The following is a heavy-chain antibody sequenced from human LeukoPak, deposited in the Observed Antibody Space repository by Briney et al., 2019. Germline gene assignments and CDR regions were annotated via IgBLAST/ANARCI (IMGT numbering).Heavy chain of an antibody. D-gene: IGHD2-15*01. J-gene: IGHJ4*02. Sequence: GGSLRLSCAASGFTFSSYWTSWVRQAPGKGLEWVASIKQDGSEKYYVDSVKGRFTISRDNAKNSLYLQMNSLRAEDTAVYYCATSPLRYCSGGSCYFDYWGQGTLVTVSS. V-gene: IGHV3-7*01. CDR1: GFTFSSYW. CDR3: ATSPLRYCSGGSCYFDY. CDR2: IKQDGSEK.